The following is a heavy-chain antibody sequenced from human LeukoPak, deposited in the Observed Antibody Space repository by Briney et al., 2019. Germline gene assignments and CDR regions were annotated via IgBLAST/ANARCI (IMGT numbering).Heavy chain of an antibody. V-gene: IGHV1-69*04. Sequence: SVKVSCKASGGTFSSYAISWVRQAPGQGLEWMGRIIPNLGIANYAQKFQGRVTITADKSTSTAYMELSSLRSEDTAVYYCARDPGTVTTTGTLFDYWGQGTLVTVSS. J-gene: IGHJ4*02. D-gene: IGHD4-11*01. CDR3: ARDPGTVTTTGTLFDY. CDR2: IIPNLGIA. CDR1: GGTFSSYA.